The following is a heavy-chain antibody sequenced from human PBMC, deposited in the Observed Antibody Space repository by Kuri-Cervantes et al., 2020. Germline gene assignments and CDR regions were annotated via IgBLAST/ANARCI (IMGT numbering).Heavy chain of an antibody. CDR1: GYTFTSYA. CDR3: ARGAGRLQKYYFDY. D-gene: IGHD5-24*01. J-gene: IGHJ4*02. V-gene: IGHV1-3*02. Sequence: ASVKVSCKASGYTFTSYAMHWVRQAPEQRLEWMGWSNAGNGNTKYSQEFQGRVTITRDTSASTAYMELSSLRSEDMAVYYCARGAGRLQKYYFDYWGQGTLVTVSS. CDR2: SNAGNGNT.